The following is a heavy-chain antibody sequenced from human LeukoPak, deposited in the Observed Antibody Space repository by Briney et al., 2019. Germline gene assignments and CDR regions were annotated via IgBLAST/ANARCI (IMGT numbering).Heavy chain of an antibody. V-gene: IGHV3-30*04. Sequence: GGSLRLSCAASGFTFSSYAMHWVRQAPGKGLEWVAVISYDGSNKYYADSVKGRFTISRDNSKNTLYLQMNSLRAEDTAVYYCARDGPENYYDSSGYYQGYYFDYWGQGTLVTVSS. CDR1: GFTFSSYA. CDR3: ARDGPENYYDSSGYYQGYYFDY. J-gene: IGHJ4*02. D-gene: IGHD3-22*01. CDR2: ISYDGSNK.